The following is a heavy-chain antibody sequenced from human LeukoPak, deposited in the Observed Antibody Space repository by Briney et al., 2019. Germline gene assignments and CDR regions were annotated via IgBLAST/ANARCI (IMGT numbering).Heavy chain of an antibody. V-gene: IGHV3-48*01. D-gene: IGHD4-17*01. CDR1: GFTFSSYS. J-gene: IGHJ4*02. CDR3: ATGQDYGDYSYLIDY. CDR2: ISSSSSTI. Sequence: GGSLRLSCAASGFTFSSYSMNWVRQAPGKGLEWVSYISSSSSTIYYADSVKGRFTISRDNAKNSLYLQMNSLRAEDTAVYYCATGQDYGDYSYLIDYWGQGTLVTVSS.